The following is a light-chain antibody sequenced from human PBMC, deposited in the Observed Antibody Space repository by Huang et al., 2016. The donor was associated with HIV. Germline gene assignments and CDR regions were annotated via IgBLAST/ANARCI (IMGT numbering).Light chain of an antibody. CDR1: QSVSSY. V-gene: IGKV3-11*01. CDR3: QQRSNWPLT. CDR2: DSS. Sequence: DIVLTQSPATLSLSPGERATLSCRASQSVSSYLAWYQQKPGQAPRLFIYDSSNRATGIPARFSGSGSGTDFTLTISSLEPEDFAVYYCQQRSNWPLTFGGGTKVEIK. J-gene: IGKJ4*01.